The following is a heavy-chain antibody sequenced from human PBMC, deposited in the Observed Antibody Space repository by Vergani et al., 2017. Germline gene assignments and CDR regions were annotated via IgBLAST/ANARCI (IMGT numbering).Heavy chain of an antibody. D-gene: IGHD3-10*01. Sequence: QVQLQESGPGLVKPSQTLSLTCTVSGDSIRSGVYYWGWIRQHPGQGLEWIGYIYHTGTTYYNPSLRGRINISVDTSKNQLSLKLTSVTAADTAVYFCAIAGLPFGAFYMDVWGKGITVTVSS. CDR3: AIAGLPFGAFYMDV. V-gene: IGHV4-31*03. CDR1: GDSIRSGVYY. CDR2: IYHTGTT. J-gene: IGHJ6*03.